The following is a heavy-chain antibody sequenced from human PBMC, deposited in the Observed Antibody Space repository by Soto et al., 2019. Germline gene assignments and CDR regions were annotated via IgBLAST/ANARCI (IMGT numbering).Heavy chain of an antibody. CDR2: ITPTFGAV. D-gene: IGHD3-16*01. CDR3: AIDGRTSSLGFDP. V-gene: IGHV1-69*12. J-gene: IGHJ5*02. CDR1: GGTFSSSA. Sequence: QVQLVQSGAEVKKVGFSVKVSCKASGGTFSSSAMSWLRQAPGQGLEWMGGITPTFGAVNYAQKFQGRLTITADEFTDTAYMELSSLTSEDSAVYYCAIDGRTSSLGFDPWGQGTLVTVSS.